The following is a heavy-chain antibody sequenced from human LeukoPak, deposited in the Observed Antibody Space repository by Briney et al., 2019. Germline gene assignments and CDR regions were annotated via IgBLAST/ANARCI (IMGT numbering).Heavy chain of an antibody. D-gene: IGHD3-10*01. V-gene: IGHV3-48*04. CDR3: ARDPMEPHYYYYYGMDV. CDR2: ISSSSSTI. Sequence: PGGSLRLSCAASGFTFSSYSMNWVRQAPGKGLEWVSYISSSSSTIYYADPVKGRFTISRDNAKNSLYLQMNSLRAEDTAVYYCARDPMEPHYYYYYGMDVWGQGTTVTVSS. J-gene: IGHJ6*02. CDR1: GFTFSSYS.